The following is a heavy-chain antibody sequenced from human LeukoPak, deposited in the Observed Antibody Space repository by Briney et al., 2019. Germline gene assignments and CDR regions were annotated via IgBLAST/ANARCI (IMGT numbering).Heavy chain of an antibody. Sequence: SETLSLTCTVSGGSISSSSYYWGWIRQPPGKGLEWIGSIYYSGSTYYNPSLKSRVTISVDTSKNQFSLKLSSVTAADTAVYYCARESSGWYGYYYYYMDVWGKGTTVTISS. J-gene: IGHJ6*03. CDR1: GGSISSSSYY. D-gene: IGHD6-19*01. CDR2: IYYSGST. CDR3: ARESSGWYGYYYYYMDV. V-gene: IGHV4-39*07.